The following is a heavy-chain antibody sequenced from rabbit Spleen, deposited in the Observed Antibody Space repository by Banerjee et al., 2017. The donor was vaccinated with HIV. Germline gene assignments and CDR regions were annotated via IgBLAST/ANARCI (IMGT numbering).Heavy chain of an antibody. CDR1: GFTLSSYYM. D-gene: IGHD4-1*01. J-gene: IGHJ2*01. Sequence: QEQLVESGGGLVQPGGSLKLSCKASGFTLSSYYMNWVRQAPGKGLEWIGCIYTGNGKTYYANWAKGRVTISKTSSTTVPLQMTSLTAADTATYFCARDRGSGWGDAIDPWGPGTLVTVS. V-gene: IGHV1S45*01. CDR2: IYTGNGKT. CDR3: ARDRGSGWGDAIDP.